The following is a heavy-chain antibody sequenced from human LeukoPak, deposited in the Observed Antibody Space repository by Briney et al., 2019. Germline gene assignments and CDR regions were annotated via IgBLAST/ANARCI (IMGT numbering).Heavy chain of an antibody. J-gene: IGHJ4*02. D-gene: IGHD2-8*01. CDR3: AKVDVLMVYATFSSYYFDY. V-gene: IGHV3-23*01. CDR2: ISGSGGST. CDR1: GFTFSSYA. Sequence: GGSLRLSCAASGFTFSSYAMSWVRQAPGKGLEWVSAISGSGGSTYYADSVKVRFTISRDDSKNTLYLQMNSLRAEDTAVYYCAKVDVLMVYATFSSYYFDYWGQGTLVTVSS.